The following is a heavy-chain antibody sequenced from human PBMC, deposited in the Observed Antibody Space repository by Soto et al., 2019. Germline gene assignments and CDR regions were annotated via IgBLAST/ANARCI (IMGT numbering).Heavy chain of an antibody. D-gene: IGHD2-8*02. CDR2: INHSGST. CDR3: ARDKITGLFDY. CDR1: GGSFSGYY. V-gene: IGHV4-34*01. J-gene: IGHJ4*02. Sequence: QVQLQQWGAGLLKPSETLSLTCAVYGGSFSGYYWTWIRQPPGTVLEWVGEINHSGSTNYNTSLTSRVTISVDTSKNQFSLKLTSVTAADTAVYYCARDKITGLFDYWGQGTLVTVSS.